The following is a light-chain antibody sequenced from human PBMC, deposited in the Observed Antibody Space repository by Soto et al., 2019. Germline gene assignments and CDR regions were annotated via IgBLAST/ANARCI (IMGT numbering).Light chain of an antibody. Sequence: EIVLTQSPATLSLSPGEGATLSCRASQSVSNNYLAWYQQKPGQAPRLLIYGASNRATGIPARFSGSGSGTEFILTISSLQSEDFAVYYCQQYNNWWTFGQGTKVDIK. V-gene: IGKV3-15*01. CDR1: QSVSNN. CDR3: QQYNNWWT. CDR2: GAS. J-gene: IGKJ1*01.